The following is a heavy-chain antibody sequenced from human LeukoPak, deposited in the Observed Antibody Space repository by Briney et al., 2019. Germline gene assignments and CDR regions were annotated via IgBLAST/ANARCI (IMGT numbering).Heavy chain of an antibody. J-gene: IGHJ4*02. Sequence: PGGSLRLSCAASGFTFSSYAMHWVRQAPGKGLEWVAVISYDGSNKYYADSVKGRFTISRDNSKNTLYLQMNSLRAEDTAVYYCARDNPVYYSPLDYWGQGTLVTVSS. CDR1: GFTFSSYA. D-gene: IGHD1-26*01. CDR3: ARDNPVYYSPLDY. CDR2: ISYDGSNK. V-gene: IGHV3-30-3*01.